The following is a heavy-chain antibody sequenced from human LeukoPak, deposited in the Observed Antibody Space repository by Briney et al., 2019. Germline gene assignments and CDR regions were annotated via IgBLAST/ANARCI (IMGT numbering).Heavy chain of an antibody. J-gene: IGHJ4*02. CDR1: GYTFTSYD. D-gene: IGHD3-9*01. CDR2: MSPNSGNT. Sequence: ASVKVSCKASGYTFTSYDINWVRQATGQGLEWMGWMSPNSGNTGYAQKFQGRVTITRNTSISTAYMELCSLRSEDTAVYYCARGYYDILTGYPLPVYYFDYWGQGTLVTVSS. V-gene: IGHV1-8*03. CDR3: ARGYYDILTGYPLPVYYFDY.